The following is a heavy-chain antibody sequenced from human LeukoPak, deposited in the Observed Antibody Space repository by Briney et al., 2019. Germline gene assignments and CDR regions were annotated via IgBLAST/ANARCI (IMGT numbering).Heavy chain of an antibody. CDR3: ARDFDSYGYGYFDY. V-gene: IGHV1-46*01. D-gene: IGHD5-18*01. Sequence: GASVTVSFKASGYTFTGYFIHWVRQAPGQGLEWMGIINPSGGSTSYAQKFQGRVTMTRDTSTSTVYMELSSLRSGDTAVYYCARDFDSYGYGYFDYWGQGTLVTVSS. CDR2: INPSGGST. J-gene: IGHJ4*02. CDR1: GYTFTGYF.